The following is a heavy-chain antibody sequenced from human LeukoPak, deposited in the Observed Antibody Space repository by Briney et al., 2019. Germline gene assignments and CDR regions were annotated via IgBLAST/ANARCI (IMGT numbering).Heavy chain of an antibody. CDR3: ARAVWQPGDWYFDL. Sequence: SETLSLTCTVSGGSISSYYWSWIRQPPGKGLEWIGYIYYSGSTNYNPSLKSRVTISVDTSKNQFSLKLSSVTAADTAVYYCARAVWQPGDWYFDLWGRGTLVTVSP. D-gene: IGHD3-10*01. CDR2: IYYSGST. V-gene: IGHV4-59*01. J-gene: IGHJ2*01. CDR1: GGSISSYY.